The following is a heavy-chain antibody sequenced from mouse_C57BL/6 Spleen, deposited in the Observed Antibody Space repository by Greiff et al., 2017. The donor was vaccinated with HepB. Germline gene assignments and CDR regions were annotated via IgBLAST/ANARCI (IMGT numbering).Heavy chain of an antibody. D-gene: IGHD2-2*01. Sequence: EVQLQQSGPELVKPGASVKISCKASGYTFTDYYMNWVKQSHGKSLEWIGDINPNNGGTSYNQKFKGKATLTVDKSSSTAYMELRSLTSEDSAVYYCAREGAYGYDGEAWFAYWGQGTLVTVSA. J-gene: IGHJ3*01. V-gene: IGHV1-26*01. CDR3: AREGAYGYDGEAWFAY. CDR1: GYTFTDYY. CDR2: INPNNGGT.